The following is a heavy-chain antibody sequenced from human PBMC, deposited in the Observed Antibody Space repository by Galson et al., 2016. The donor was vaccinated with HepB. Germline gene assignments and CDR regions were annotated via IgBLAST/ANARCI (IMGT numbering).Heavy chain of an antibody. CDR1: GDSISSSNW. V-gene: IGHV4-4*02. J-gene: IGHJ6*02. CDR3: ARHHVTATGNGIDV. CDR2: IYVTASGSP. Sequence: SETLSLTCAVSGDSISSSNWWTWVRQPPGTGLEWIGEIYVTASGSPNYNPSLKSRVTISGDKSKNQFSLRLTSVTAADTAVYYCARHHVTATGNGIDVWGQGTMVTVSS. D-gene: IGHD2-21*02.